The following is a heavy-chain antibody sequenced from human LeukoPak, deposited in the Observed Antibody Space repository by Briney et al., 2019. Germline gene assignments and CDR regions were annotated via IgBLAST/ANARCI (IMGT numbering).Heavy chain of an antibody. CDR2: IYYSGST. CDR3: ARLLLLWFGEPDY. V-gene: IGHV4-39*01. CDR1: GGSISSSNYY. D-gene: IGHD3-10*01. J-gene: IGHJ4*02. Sequence: PSETLSLTCTVSGGSISSSNYYWGWLRQPPGTGLEWIGSIYYSGSTYYNPSLKSRVTISGDTSKNQFSLKLSSVTAADTAVYYCARLLLLWFGEPDYWGQGTVVTVSS.